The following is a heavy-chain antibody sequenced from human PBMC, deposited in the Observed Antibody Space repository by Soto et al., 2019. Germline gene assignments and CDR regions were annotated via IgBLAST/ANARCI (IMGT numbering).Heavy chain of an antibody. CDR2: ISGSGGTI. CDR3: ARETGLRSSGWSYYFDF. CDR1: GFTLSSYS. V-gene: IGHV3-48*02. D-gene: IGHD6-19*01. J-gene: IGHJ4*02. Sequence: EVQLVESGGGMVQPGGSLRVSCAASGFTLSSYSMHWVRQAPGKGLEWVSYISGSGGTIYYADSVKGRFTISRDNAKNSLCLRMNSLRDEDTAVYFCARETGLRSSGWSYYFDFGGQGTRVTVSS.